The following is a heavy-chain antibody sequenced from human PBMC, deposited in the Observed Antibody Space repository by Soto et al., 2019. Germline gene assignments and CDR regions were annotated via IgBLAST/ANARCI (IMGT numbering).Heavy chain of an antibody. V-gene: IGHV3-23*01. Sequence: PGGSLSLSCAASGFTFSSYAMSWVRQAPGKGLEWVSAISGSGGSTYYADSVKGRFTISRDNSKNTLYLQMNSLRAEDTAVYYCAKDRYYYDSSGYSPDAFDIWGQGTMVTVSS. CDR1: GFTFSSYA. J-gene: IGHJ3*02. D-gene: IGHD3-22*01. CDR2: ISGSGGST. CDR3: AKDRYYYDSSGYSPDAFDI.